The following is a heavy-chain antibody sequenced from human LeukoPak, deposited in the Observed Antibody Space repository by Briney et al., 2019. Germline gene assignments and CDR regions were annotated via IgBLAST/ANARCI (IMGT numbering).Heavy chain of an antibody. J-gene: IGHJ4*02. V-gene: IGHV1-46*01. CDR1: GYPFISYY. CDR3: ARATLSTLGDDY. D-gene: IGHD4-11*01. CDR2: INPSDGST. Sequence: ASVKVSCKASGYPFISYYMHWVRQAPGQGLEWMGIINPSDGSTNYAQKFQGRVTMTRDTSTSTVYMELSSLRSEDTAVYYCARATLSTLGDDYWDQGTLVTVSS.